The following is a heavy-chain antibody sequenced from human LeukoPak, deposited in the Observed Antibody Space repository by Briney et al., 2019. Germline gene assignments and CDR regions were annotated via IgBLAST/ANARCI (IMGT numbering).Heavy chain of an antibody. CDR2: IYYSGST. CDR1: GGSISSSSYY. V-gene: IGHV4-39*01. J-gene: IGHJ4*02. D-gene: IGHD1-26*01. CDR3: VKSGGYGLIDY. Sequence: PSETLSLTCTVSGGSISSSSYYWGWIRQPPGKGLEWIGSIYYSGSTYYTPSLKSRVTISVDTSKNQFSLRLNSVTAADTAMYYCVKSGGYGLIDYWGQGTLVTVSS.